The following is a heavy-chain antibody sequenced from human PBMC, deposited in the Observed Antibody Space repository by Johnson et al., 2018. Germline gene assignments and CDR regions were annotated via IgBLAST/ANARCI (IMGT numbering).Heavy chain of an antibody. D-gene: IGHD3-16*01. CDR1: GFTFSSYW. CDR3: AGSLIMGGAMGMGDV. V-gene: IGHV3-7*01. CDR2: IKQDGSEK. Sequence: VQLVQSGGGLVQPGGSLRLSCSASGFTFSSYWMSWVRQAPGKGLEWVANIKQDGSEKYYVDSVKGRFTISRDNARNSLYLQMNSLRAEDTAVYYWAGSLIMGGAMGMGDVGGQGTTVTVSS. J-gene: IGHJ6*02.